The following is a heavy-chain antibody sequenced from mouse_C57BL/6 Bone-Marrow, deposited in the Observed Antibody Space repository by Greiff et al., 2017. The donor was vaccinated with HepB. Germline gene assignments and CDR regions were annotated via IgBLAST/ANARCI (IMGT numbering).Heavy chain of an antibody. D-gene: IGHD2-4*01. J-gene: IGHJ1*03. CDR3: ARASMIKRWYFDV. Sequence: EVQLQQSGPVLVKPGASVKMSCKASGYTFTDYYMNWVKQSHGKSLEWIGVINPYNGGTSYNQKFKGKATLTVDKSSSTAYMELNSLTSEDSEVYYCARASMIKRWYFDVWGTGTTVTVSS. CDR2: INPYNGGT. V-gene: IGHV1-19*01. CDR1: GYTFTDYY.